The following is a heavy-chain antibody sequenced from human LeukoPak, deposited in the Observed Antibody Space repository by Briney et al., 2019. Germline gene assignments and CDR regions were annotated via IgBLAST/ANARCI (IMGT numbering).Heavy chain of an antibody. D-gene: IGHD4-17*01. CDR1: GYTFTGYY. CDR3: ARDKSISVTTWKFWFDP. J-gene: IGHJ5*02. Sequence: ASVKVSCKASGYTFTGYYMHWVRQAPGQGLEWMGWINPNSGGTNYAQKFQGRVTMTRDTSISTAYMELSRLRSDDTAVYYCARDKSISVTTWKFWFDPWGQGTLVTVSS. V-gene: IGHV1-2*02. CDR2: INPNSGGT.